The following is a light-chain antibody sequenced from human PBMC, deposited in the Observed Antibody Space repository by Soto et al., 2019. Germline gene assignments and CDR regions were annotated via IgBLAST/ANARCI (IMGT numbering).Light chain of an antibody. V-gene: IGLV1-44*01. CDR2: SDN. Sequence: QPVLTQPPSASGTPGQRVTISCSGSSSNIGSYTVNWYQHLPGTAPKVLIYSDNQRPSGVPDRFSGSKSGTSASLAISGLQSEDEADYYCAAWDDSLTVVFGGGTQLTVL. CDR1: SSNIGSYT. CDR3: AAWDDSLTVV. J-gene: IGLJ2*01.